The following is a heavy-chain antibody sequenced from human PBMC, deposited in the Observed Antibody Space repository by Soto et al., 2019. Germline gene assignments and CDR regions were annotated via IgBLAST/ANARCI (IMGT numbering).Heavy chain of an antibody. J-gene: IGHJ4*02. CDR2: IYYSGST. Sequence: SETLSLTCTVSGGSISSYYWSWIRQPPGKGLEWIGYIYYSGSTNYNPSLKSRVTISVDTSKNQFSLKLSSVTAADTAVYYCARDTKSYGDYFFDYWGQGTLVTVLL. CDR1: GGSISSYY. CDR3: ARDTKSYGDYFFDY. V-gene: IGHV4-59*01. D-gene: IGHD4-17*01.